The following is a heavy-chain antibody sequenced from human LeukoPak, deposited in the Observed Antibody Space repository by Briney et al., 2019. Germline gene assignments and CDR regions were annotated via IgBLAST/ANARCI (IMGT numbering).Heavy chain of an antibody. D-gene: IGHD3-10*01. CDR1: GYTFTSYD. Sequence: ASVKVSCKASGYTFTSYDINWVRQAAGQGLEWMGWMNPNSGNTGYAQKFQGRVTMTRNTSISTAYMELSSLRSEDTAVYYCARVRIRDYYGSGSYYNVRWFDPWGQGTLVTVSS. V-gene: IGHV1-8*01. CDR2: MNPNSGNT. J-gene: IGHJ5*02. CDR3: ARVRIRDYYGSGSYYNVRWFDP.